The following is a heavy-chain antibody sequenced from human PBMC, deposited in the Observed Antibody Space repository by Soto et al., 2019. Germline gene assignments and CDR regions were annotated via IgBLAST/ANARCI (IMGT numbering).Heavy chain of an antibody. D-gene: IGHD2-2*01. CDR1: GFTFSSYS. Sequence: EVQLVESGGGLVKPGGSLRLSCAASGFTFSSYSMNWVRQAPGKGLEWVSSISSSSSYIYYADSVKGRFTISRDNAKNSLYLQMNSLRAEDTAVYYCARDRGIVVVPAAQPLDYWGQGTLVTVSS. CDR3: ARDRGIVVVPAAQPLDY. J-gene: IGHJ4*02. V-gene: IGHV3-21*01. CDR2: ISSSSSYI.